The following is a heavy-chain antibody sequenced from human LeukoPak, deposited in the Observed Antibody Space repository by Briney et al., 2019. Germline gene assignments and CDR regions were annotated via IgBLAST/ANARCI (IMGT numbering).Heavy chain of an antibody. CDR1: GFTFSSYS. CDR3: ARDRLAVAGQGSDAFDI. D-gene: IGHD6-19*01. V-gene: IGHV3-21*01. J-gene: IGHJ3*02. CDR2: ISSSSSYI. Sequence: GGSLRLSCAASGFTFSSYSMNWVRQAPGKGLEWVSSISSSSSYIYYADSVKGRFTISRDNAKNSLYLQMNSLRAGDTAVYYCARDRLAVAGQGSDAFDIWGQGTMVTVSS.